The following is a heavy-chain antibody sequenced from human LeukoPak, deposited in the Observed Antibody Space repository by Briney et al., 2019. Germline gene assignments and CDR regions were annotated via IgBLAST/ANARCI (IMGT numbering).Heavy chain of an antibody. V-gene: IGHV4-59*01. D-gene: IGHD2-8*01. Sequence: SETLSLTCTVFGGSISSYYWSWIRQPPGKGLEWIGYIYYSGSTNYNPSLKSRVTISIDTSKNQFSLKLSSVTAADTAVYYCARVGNGHFDYWGQGTLVTVSS. CDR1: GGSISSYY. CDR3: ARVGNGHFDY. J-gene: IGHJ4*02. CDR2: IYYSGST.